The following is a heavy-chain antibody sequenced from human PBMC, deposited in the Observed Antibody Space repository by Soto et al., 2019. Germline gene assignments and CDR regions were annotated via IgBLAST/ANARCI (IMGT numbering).Heavy chain of an antibody. J-gene: IGHJ3*02. CDR1: GGSFSSRSYY. Sequence: SETLSLTSTVSGGSFSSRSYYWTWIRQPPGKGLEWIGYIYYSGSTKYNPSLKSRATISVDTPKSQFSLQLSSVTGADTAVYYCARIPRLFCTSGVCHYRALVAADALDIWGQGTMVTVSS. CDR3: ARIPRLFCTSGVCHYRALVAADALDI. CDR2: IYYSGST. V-gene: IGHV4-61*01. D-gene: IGHD2-8*01.